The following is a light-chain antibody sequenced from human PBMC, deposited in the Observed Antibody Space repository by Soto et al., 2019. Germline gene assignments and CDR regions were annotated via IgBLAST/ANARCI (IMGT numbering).Light chain of an antibody. Sequence: DIQMTQSPSTLSAFVGDRVTITCQASQSISDSLAWYQQKPGKAPKLLIYKASNLESGVPSRFSGSGSGTDFALTFSSLQPDDLATYYCQQYKSFPYTFGQGTKLDIQ. CDR1: QSISDS. CDR2: KAS. V-gene: IGKV1-5*03. CDR3: QQYKSFPYT. J-gene: IGKJ2*01.